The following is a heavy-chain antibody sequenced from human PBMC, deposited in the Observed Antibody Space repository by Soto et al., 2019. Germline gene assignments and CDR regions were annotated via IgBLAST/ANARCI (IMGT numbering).Heavy chain of an antibody. J-gene: IGHJ6*02. D-gene: IGHD3-3*01. CDR1: GFTFSSYG. CDR3: ARDRGTSFGVVITPRHGMDV. CDR2: IWYDGSNK. V-gene: IGHV3-33*01. Sequence: QVQLVESGGGVVQPGRSLRLSCAASGFTFSSYGMHWVRQAPGKGLEWVAVIWYDGSNKYYADSVKGRFTISRDNSKNTRYLQMNSLRAEDTAVYYCARDRGTSFGVVITPRHGMDVWGQGTTVTVSS.